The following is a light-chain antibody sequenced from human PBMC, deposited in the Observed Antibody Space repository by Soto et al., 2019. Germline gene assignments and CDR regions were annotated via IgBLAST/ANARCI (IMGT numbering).Light chain of an antibody. V-gene: IGKV3-11*01. CDR1: QSVGRH. CDR2: DTS. J-gene: IGKJ2*01. CDR3: QQRTKWPET. Sequence: EIVLTQAPATLSLSPGQRGALSCRASQSVGRHLAWYQQKPGQAPRLLIYDTSNRASGIPARFSGSGSETDFTLTINGLEPEDFAVYFCQQRTKWPETFGQGTKVDIK.